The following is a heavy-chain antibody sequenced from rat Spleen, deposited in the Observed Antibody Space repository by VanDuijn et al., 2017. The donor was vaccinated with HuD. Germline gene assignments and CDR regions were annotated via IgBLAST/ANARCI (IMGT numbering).Heavy chain of an antibody. Sequence: EVQLVESGGGLVQPGRSLKLSCAASGFSFSDYNMAWVRQTPKKGLEWVATISYDGSITYYRDSVKGRFTVSRENARSTLYLQMDSLRSEDTATYYCSRPDPGIGWFAYWGQGTLVTVSS. V-gene: IGHV5-7*01. CDR2: ISYDGSIT. J-gene: IGHJ3*01. CDR3: SRPDPGIGWFAY. CDR1: GFSFSDYN. D-gene: IGHD1-4*01.